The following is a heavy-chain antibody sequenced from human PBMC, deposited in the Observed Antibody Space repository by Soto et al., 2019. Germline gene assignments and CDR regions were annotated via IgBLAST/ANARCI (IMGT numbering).Heavy chain of an antibody. J-gene: IGHJ4*02. CDR1: GGTFSTYA. Sequence: QVQLVQSGAEVKKPESSVKVSCKAPGGTFSTYAISWDRQAPGQGLEWMGGFIPMFGTANYAQRFQDRVTITADESTNTVYMELSSLRSGDTAVYFCASGIQLWLRRINNGYSGWGQGTLVTVSS. CDR2: FIPMFGTA. V-gene: IGHV1-69*12. D-gene: IGHD5-18*01. CDR3: ASGIQLWLRRINNGYSG.